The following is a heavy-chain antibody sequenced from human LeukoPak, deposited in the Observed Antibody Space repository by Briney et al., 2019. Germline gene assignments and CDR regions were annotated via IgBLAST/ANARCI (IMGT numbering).Heavy chain of an antibody. CDR3: ARDGRYCSGNDCYHHPDV. V-gene: IGHV3-74*01. Sequence: PGGSLRLSCAASGFTFSSYWMHWVRQTPGKGLLWVSRINTDEGSTSYADSVKGRFAISRDNAKNPLYLQMNSLRAEDTAVYYCARDGRYCSGNDCYHHPDVWGQGTLVTVSS. CDR2: INTDEGST. J-gene: IGHJ4*02. D-gene: IGHD2-15*01. CDR1: GFTFSSYW.